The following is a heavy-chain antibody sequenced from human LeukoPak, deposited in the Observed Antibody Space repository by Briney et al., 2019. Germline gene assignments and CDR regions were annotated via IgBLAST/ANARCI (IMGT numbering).Heavy chain of an antibody. CDR3: ASSIPGATVAS. D-gene: IGHD4-23*01. J-gene: IGHJ5*02. V-gene: IGHV1-18*01. Sequence: ASVKDSCKASGYTFTSYRISWVRQAPGQGLEWMGWISAYNGNTNYAQKLQGRVTMTTDTSTSTAYMELRSLRSDDTAVYYCASSIPGATVASWGQGTLVTVSS. CDR1: GYTFTSYR. CDR2: ISAYNGNT.